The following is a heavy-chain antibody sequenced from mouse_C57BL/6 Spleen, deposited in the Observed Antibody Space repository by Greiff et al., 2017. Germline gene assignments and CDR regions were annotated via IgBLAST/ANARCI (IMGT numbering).Heavy chain of an antibody. CDR1: GYTFTSYW. D-gene: IGHD4-1*01. CDR3: ARSWDGFDY. CDR2: IYPGSGST. Sequence: QVQLQQPGAELVKPGASVKMSCKASGYTFTSYWITWVKQRPGQGLAWIGDIYPGSGSTNYNEKFKSKATLTVDTSSSTAYMQLSSLKSEDSAVYYCARSWDGFDYWGQGTTLTVSS. J-gene: IGHJ2*01. V-gene: IGHV1-55*01.